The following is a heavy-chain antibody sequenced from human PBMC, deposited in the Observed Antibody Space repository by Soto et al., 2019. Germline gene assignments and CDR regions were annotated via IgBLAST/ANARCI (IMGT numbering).Heavy chain of an antibody. D-gene: IGHD1-7*01. Sequence: HPGGSLRLSCAASGFTFSNYAMHWVRQAPGGGLEWVSSMSGSSSTTYYADSVRGRFTISRDRSKNTLYLQMSSLRAEDTALYYCAKNQERELPRVIDFWGQGTLVTVSS. J-gene: IGHJ4*02. CDR2: MSGSSSTT. CDR3: AKNQERELPRVIDF. CDR1: GFTFSNYA. V-gene: IGHV3-23*01.